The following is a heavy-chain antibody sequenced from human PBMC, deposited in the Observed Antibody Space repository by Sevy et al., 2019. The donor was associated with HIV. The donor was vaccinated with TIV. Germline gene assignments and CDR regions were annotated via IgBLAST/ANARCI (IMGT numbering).Heavy chain of an antibody. D-gene: IGHD2-21*02. CDR2: ISGSGGAT. J-gene: IGHJ4*02. CDR1: GFTFSSYA. Sequence: GGSLRLSCAASGFTFSSYAMSWVRQAPGKGLEWVSAISGSGGATFYADSVKGRFTISRDNSKNTLFLQMNSLRAEDTAVYYSANALVVTATPYYFHYWGQGTLVTVSS. V-gene: IGHV3-23*01. CDR3: ANALVVTATPYYFHY.